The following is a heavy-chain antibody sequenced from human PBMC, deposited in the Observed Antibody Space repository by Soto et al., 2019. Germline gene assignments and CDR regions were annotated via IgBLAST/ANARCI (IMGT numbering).Heavy chain of an antibody. Sequence: GVCLGLSCSASGFPFFRYGMHWVRQAPGKGLEWVAVISYDGSNKYYADSVKGRFTISRDNANNSLYLQMNSLRAEDTAVYYCARDREGVGAGLFWGQGTTVTVSS. CDR3: ARDREGVGAGLF. CDR2: ISYDGSNK. J-gene: IGHJ6*02. CDR1: GFPFFRYG. V-gene: IGHV3-30*03. D-gene: IGHD1-26*01.